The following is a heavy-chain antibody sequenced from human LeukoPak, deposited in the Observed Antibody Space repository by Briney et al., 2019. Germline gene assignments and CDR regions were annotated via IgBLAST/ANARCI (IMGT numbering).Heavy chain of an antibody. CDR2: MNPNSGNT. D-gene: IGHD6-13*01. V-gene: IGHV1-8*01. J-gene: IGHJ5*02. CDR1: GYTFTSYD. Sequence: GASVKVSCKASGYTFTSYDINWVRQATGQRLEWMGWMNPNSGNTGYAQKFQGRVTMTRNTSISTAYMELSSLRSEDTAVYYCARGSSSSWYRSSDWFDPWGQGTLVTVSS. CDR3: ARGSSSSWYRSSDWFDP.